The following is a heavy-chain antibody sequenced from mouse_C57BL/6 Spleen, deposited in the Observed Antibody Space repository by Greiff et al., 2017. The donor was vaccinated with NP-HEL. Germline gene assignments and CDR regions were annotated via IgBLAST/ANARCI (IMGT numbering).Heavy chain of an antibody. J-gene: IGHJ4*01. CDR2: INPGSGGT. CDR3: ASGHYYGSSWAMDY. Sequence: QVQLQQSGAELVRPGTSVKVSCKASGYAFTNYLIEWVKQRPGQGLEWIGVINPGSGGTNYNEKFKGKATLTADKSSSTAYMQLSSLTSEDSAVYFGASGHYYGSSWAMDYWGQGTSVTVSS. V-gene: IGHV1-54*01. D-gene: IGHD1-1*01. CDR1: GYAFTNYL.